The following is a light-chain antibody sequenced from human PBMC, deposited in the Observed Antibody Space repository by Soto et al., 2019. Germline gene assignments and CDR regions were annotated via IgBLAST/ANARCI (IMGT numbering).Light chain of an antibody. CDR2: EVS. CDR3: SSYTSSSIDYV. CDR1: SSDVGGYNY. Sequence: QSALTQPASVSGSPGQSITISCTGTSSDVGGYNYVSWYQQHPGKAPKLMIYEVSNRPSGVSNRFSGSKSGNTASLTISGLQAEDEADYYCSSYTSSSIDYVFGTGTKVTLL. J-gene: IGLJ1*01. V-gene: IGLV2-14*01.